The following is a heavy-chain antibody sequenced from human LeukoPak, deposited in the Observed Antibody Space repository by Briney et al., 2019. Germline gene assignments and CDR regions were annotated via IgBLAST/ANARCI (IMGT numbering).Heavy chain of an antibody. CDR3: ATSTSRGPYYYYMDV. V-gene: IGHV3-48*03. J-gene: IGHJ6*03. CDR2: ISSSGSTI. CDR1: GFTFSSYE. Sequence: GGSLRLSCAASGFTFSSYEMNWVRQAPGKGLVWVSYISSSGSTIYYADSVKGRFTISRDNAKNSLYLQMNSLRAEDTAVYYCATSTSRGPYYYYMDVWGKGTTVTVSS. D-gene: IGHD2-2*01.